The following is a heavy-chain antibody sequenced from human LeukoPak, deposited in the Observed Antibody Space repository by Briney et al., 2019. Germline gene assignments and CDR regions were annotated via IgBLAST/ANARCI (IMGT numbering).Heavy chain of an antibody. CDR1: GVSINTCCYY. Sequence: SETLSLTCDVSGVSINTCCYYWTWLRQPPGKGLEWIGYKYYSGSNRYNSSLRSRLTISLDSSKNQFSLRLTSVTAADTAVYYCARGRSYGFDFDSWGPGTLVIVSA. V-gene: IGHV4-61*01. D-gene: IGHD5-18*01. CDR3: ARGRSYGFDFDS. J-gene: IGHJ4*02. CDR2: KYYSGSN.